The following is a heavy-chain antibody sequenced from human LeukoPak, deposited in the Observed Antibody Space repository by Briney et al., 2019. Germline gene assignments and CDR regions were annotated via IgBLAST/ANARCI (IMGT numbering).Heavy chain of an antibody. CDR1: GYTFTSNY. CDR3: ARSTDAAMVYYYYHMDV. V-gene: IGHV1-46*01. D-gene: IGHD5-18*01. Sequence: ASVKVSCKAFGYTFTSNYMHWVRQAPGQGPEWMGVISPSGGSTTYAQKFQGRVTLTRDMSTSTDYLELSSLRSEDTAVYYCARSTDAAMVYYYYHMDVWGKGTTVTISS. J-gene: IGHJ6*03. CDR2: ISPSGGST.